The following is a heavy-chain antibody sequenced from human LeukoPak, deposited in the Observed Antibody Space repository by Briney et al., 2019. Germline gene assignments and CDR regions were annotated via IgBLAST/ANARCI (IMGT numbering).Heavy chain of an antibody. CDR3: ARESTGLDFDY. J-gene: IGHJ4*02. Sequence: ASVKVSCKASGYTFTGYYMHWVRQAPGQGLEWMGWINPNSGSTNYAQKFQGRVTMTRDTSISTAYMELSRLRSDDTAVYYCARESTGLDFDYWGQGTLVTVSS. CDR2: INPNSGST. CDR1: GYTFTGYY. V-gene: IGHV1-2*02. D-gene: IGHD7-27*01.